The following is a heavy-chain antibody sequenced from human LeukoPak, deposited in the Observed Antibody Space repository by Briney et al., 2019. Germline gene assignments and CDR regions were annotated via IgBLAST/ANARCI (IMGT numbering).Heavy chain of an antibody. CDR2: IYPGDSDT. CDR3: ARRAMVRGVIISGNAFDI. Sequence: GESLKISCKGSGYRFTSYWIGWVRQMPGKGLEWMGIIYPGDSDTRYSPSFQGQVPISADKSISTAYLQWSSLKASDTAMYYRARRAMVRGVIISGNAFDIWGQGTMVTASS. D-gene: IGHD3-10*01. J-gene: IGHJ3*02. CDR1: GYRFTSYW. V-gene: IGHV5-51*01.